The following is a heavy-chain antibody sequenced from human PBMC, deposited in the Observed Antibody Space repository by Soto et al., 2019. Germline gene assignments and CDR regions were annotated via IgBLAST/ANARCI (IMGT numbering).Heavy chain of an antibody. V-gene: IGHV2-5*08. CDR2: IYWDDDK. D-gene: IGHD2-21*01. CDR3: AHKGYGGASFDY. J-gene: IGHJ4*02. Sequence: GSGPTLVNPTQTLTLTCTFSGFSLSSYGMCVIWIRQPPGKALEWLALIYWDDDKRYSPSLKSRLTITKDTSKNQVVLTMTNMDPVDTATYYCAHKGYGGASFDYWGQGTLVTAPQ. CDR1: GFSLSSYGMC.